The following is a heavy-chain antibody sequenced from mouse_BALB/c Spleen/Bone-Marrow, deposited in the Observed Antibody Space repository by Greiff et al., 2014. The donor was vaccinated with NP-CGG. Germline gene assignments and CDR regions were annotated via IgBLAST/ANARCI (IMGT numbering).Heavy chain of an antibody. J-gene: IGHJ4*01. CDR3: ARYGNGLMDY. V-gene: IGHV14-3*02. CDR1: GVNIKDTY. D-gene: IGHD2-1*01. Sequence: VHVKQSGAELVKPGASVKLSCTASGVNIKDTYMHWVKQRPEQGLEWIGRIDTANGNTKYDPKFQGKAPITADTSSNTAYLQLSSLTSEDTAVYYCARYGNGLMDYWGQGTSVTVSS. CDR2: IDTANGNT.